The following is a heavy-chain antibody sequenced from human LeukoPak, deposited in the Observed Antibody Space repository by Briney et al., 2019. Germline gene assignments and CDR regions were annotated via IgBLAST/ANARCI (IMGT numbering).Heavy chain of an antibody. Sequence: ASVKVSCKASGYAITSHFMHWLRQAPGQGLEWVGTVHPNGDSTTYAQSFQGRVTMTRDTSTSTVYMDLSSLRSEDTAVYYCAREAIAAGKNFDYWGQGTQVTVSS. J-gene: IGHJ4*02. V-gene: IGHV1-46*01. CDR3: AREAIAAGKNFDY. CDR1: GYAITSHF. CDR2: VHPNGDST. D-gene: IGHD6-25*01.